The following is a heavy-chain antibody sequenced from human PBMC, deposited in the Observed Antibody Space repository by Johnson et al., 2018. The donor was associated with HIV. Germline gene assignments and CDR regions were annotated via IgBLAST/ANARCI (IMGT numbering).Heavy chain of an antibody. CDR2: ISYDGSNK. V-gene: IGHV3-30-3*01. J-gene: IGHJ3*02. D-gene: IGHD6-19*01. Sequence: QLVESGGDLVKPGGSLRLSCAASGFTFSSYAMHWVRQAPGKGLEWVAVISYDGSNKYYADSVKGRFTISRDNSKNTLYLQTNRLRAEDTAVYYCARDREYGLAWGWALDIWGQGTMVTVSS. CDR3: ARDREYGLAWGWALDI. CDR1: GFTFSSYA.